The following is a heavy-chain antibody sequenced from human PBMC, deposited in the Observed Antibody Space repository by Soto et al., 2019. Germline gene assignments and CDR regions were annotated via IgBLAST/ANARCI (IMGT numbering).Heavy chain of an antibody. D-gene: IGHD6-6*01. CDR1: GFTFSSYG. V-gene: IGHV3-30*03. CDR3: VRRGDSSSSVWDYYYYGTDV. CDR2: ISYNGNNK. Sequence: HPGGSLRLSCAASGFTFSSYGMHWVRQAPGKGLEWVAVISYNGNNKYYADSVKGRLTISRDDSNNTVYLQMNSLRAEDTAVYYCVRRGDSSSSVWDYYYYGTDVWGQGTTVTVSS. J-gene: IGHJ6*02.